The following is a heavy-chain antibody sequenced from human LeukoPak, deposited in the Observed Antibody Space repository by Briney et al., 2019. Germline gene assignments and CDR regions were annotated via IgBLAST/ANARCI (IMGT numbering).Heavy chain of an antibody. Sequence: SETLSLTCTVSGGSISSYYWSWIRQPPGKGLEWIGYISYSGSTNYNPSLKSRVTISVDTSKNQFSLKLSSVTAADTAVYYCARGNIAAAEGSHWFDPWGQGTLVTVSS. CDR3: ARGNIAAAEGSHWFDP. D-gene: IGHD6-13*01. J-gene: IGHJ5*02. CDR1: GGSISSYY. CDR2: ISYSGST. V-gene: IGHV4-59*01.